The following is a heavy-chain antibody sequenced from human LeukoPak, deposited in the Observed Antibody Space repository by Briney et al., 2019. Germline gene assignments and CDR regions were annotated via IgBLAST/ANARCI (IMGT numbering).Heavy chain of an antibody. CDR1: GYTFTSYD. CDR2: MNPNSGNT. CDR3: ARARVTIFLLVIMKAARDC. V-gene: IGHV1-8*01. Sequence: SVKVSCKASGYTFTSYDINWVRQATGQGLEWMGWMNPNSGNTGYAQKFQGRVTMTRNTSISTAYMELSSLRSEDTAVYYCARARVTIFLLVIMKAARDCGGEGSLVT. D-gene: IGHD3-9*01. J-gene: IGHJ4*02.